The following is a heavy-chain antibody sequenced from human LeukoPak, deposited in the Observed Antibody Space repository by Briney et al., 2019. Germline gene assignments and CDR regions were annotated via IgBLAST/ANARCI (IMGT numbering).Heavy chain of an antibody. Sequence: GGSLRLSCAASGFIFSSHAMSWVRQAPGKGLEWVSAISGSGGSTYYADSVKGRFTISRDNSKNTLYLQMNSLRAEDTAVYYCAKVAGDSSGLAEFDYWGQGTLVTVSS. J-gene: IGHJ4*02. D-gene: IGHD3-22*01. V-gene: IGHV3-23*01. CDR1: GFIFSSHA. CDR2: ISGSGGST. CDR3: AKVAGDSSGLAEFDY.